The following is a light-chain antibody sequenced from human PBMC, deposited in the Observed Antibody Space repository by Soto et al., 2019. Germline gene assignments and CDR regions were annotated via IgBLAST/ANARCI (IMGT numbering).Light chain of an antibody. V-gene: IGKV3D-20*01. CDR1: QGISND. Sequence: PSSVSSSVLDRPTITCGASQGISNDLAWYQQKPVRAPRRLIYDASRRATGIPYRLSGSGSGTDFTLTISRLVPEEVAVYYWSEDCSSPEYTFGQRSKV. CDR3: SEDCSSPEYT. CDR2: DAS. J-gene: IGKJ2*01.